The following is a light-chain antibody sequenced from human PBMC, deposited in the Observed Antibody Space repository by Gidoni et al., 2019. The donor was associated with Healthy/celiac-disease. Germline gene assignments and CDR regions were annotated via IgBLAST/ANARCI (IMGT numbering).Light chain of an antibody. CDR3: QTYNSASLT. CDR2: AAS. CDR1: PCIGNY. Sequence: DIKMTQSPSSRSASVGDRVTITCRASPCIGNYLAWYQQKPGKVPKLLIYAASTLQSGVPSRFSGSGSGTYFTLTISSLPPEDVATYYCQTYNSASLTFGGGTKVEIK. J-gene: IGKJ4*01. V-gene: IGKV1-27*01.